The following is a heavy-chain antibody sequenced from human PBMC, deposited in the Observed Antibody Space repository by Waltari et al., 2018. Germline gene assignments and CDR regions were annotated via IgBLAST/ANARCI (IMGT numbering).Heavy chain of an antibody. J-gene: IGHJ4*03. CDR1: GGSFSDYY. V-gene: IGHV4-59*03. D-gene: IGHD3-22*01. CDR2: ISGSDGSV. CDR3: ASMRESGSHYWFQYGLDS. Sequence: QVQLQESGPGLVKPSETLSLTCAVSGGSFSDYYWVWIRQPPGKGLEWIGFISGSDGSVDYNPSLSSRVTISRDTSKKEFSLKLRSVTAADTAVYFCASMRESGSHYWFQYGLDSWGQGVLVTVSS.